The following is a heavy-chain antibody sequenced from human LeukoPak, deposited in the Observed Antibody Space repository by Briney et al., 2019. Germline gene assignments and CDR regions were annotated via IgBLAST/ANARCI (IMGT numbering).Heavy chain of an antibody. V-gene: IGHV4-59*01. CDR1: GGSISSYY. D-gene: IGHD5-18*01. CDR3: ARNSYGRRVLDY. J-gene: IGHJ4*02. Sequence: SETLSLTCTVSGGSISSYYWSWIRQPPGKGLEWIGYIYYSGSTNYNPSFKSRVTISVDTSKNQFSLKLSSVTAADTAVYYCARNSYGRRVLDYWGQGTLVTVSS. CDR2: IYYSGST.